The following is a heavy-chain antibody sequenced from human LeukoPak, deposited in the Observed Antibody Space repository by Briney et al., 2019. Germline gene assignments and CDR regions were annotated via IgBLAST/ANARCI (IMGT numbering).Heavy chain of an antibody. CDR3: AKGIGVTKRGFDY. D-gene: IGHD3-16*01. Sequence: GGSLRLSCTPSGFTFSSFAMSWVRHAPGKGLEWVSAISSGGGSTYYADSVKGRFTISRDNSKNTLYLQMISLRAEDTAVYYCAKGIGVTKRGFDYWGQGTLVTVSS. CDR2: ISSGGGST. J-gene: IGHJ4*02. V-gene: IGHV3-23*01. CDR1: GFTFSSFA.